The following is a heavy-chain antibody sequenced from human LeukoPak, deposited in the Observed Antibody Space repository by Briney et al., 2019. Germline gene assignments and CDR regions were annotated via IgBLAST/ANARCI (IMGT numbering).Heavy chain of an antibody. D-gene: IGHD1-26*01. V-gene: IGHV3-23*01. CDR1: GFTFNNYA. J-gene: IGHJ4*02. Sequence: GGSLRLSCAASGFTFNNYAMSWVRQAPGKGLEWVSVISGSDTSTYYADSVKGRFTISRDDSKNTLYLQMNSLRAEDMAVYYCAKDVGKWESLHFFDYWGQGTLVTVSS. CDR2: ISGSDTST. CDR3: AKDVGKWESLHFFDY.